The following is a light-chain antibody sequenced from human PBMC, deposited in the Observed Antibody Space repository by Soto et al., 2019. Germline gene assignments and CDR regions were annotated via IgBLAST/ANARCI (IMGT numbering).Light chain of an antibody. CDR1: SSDVGSYNL. CDR3: CSYAGSRGAV. Sequence: QSALTQPASVSGSPGQSITISCTGTSSDVGSYNLVSWYQQHPGKAPKLMIYEGSKRPSGVSNRFSGSKSGNTASLTISGLQAEDEADDYCCSYAGSRGAVFGGGTQLTVL. CDR2: EGS. J-gene: IGLJ7*01. V-gene: IGLV2-23*01.